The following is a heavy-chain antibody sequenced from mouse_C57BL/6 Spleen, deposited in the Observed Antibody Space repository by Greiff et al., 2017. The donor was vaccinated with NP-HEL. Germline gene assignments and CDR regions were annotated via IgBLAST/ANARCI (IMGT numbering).Heavy chain of an antibody. Sequence: QVQLKESGAELVKPGASVKLSCKASGYTFTEYTIHWVKQRSGPGLEWIGWFYPGSGSIKYNEKFKDKATLTAAKSSSTVYMELHSLTSEDSAVYICARNEDGVGGNGYDYYAKGYWGHGTSVTVSS. V-gene: IGHV1-62-2*01. D-gene: IGHD2-2*01. CDR3: ARNEDGVGGNGYDYYAKGY. CDR1: GYTFTEYT. J-gene: IGHJ4*01. CDR2: FYPGSGSI.